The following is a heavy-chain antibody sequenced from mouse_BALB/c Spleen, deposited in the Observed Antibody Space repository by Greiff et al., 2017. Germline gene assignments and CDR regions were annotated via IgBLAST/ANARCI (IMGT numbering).Heavy chain of an antibody. CDR1: GYTFTSYW. D-gene: IGHD4-1*01. J-gene: IGHJ3*01. CDR3: ARELGRGFAY. CDR2: INPSTGYT. Sequence: QVQLQQSGAELAKPGASVKMSCKASGYTFTSYWMHWVNQRPGQGLEWIGYINPSTGYTEYNQKFKDKATLTADKSSSTAYMQLSSLTSEDSAVYYCARELGRGFAYWGQGTLVTVSA. V-gene: IGHV1-7*01.